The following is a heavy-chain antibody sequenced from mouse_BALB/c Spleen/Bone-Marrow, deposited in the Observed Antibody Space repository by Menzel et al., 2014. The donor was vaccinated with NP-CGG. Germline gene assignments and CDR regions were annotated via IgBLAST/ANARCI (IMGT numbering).Heavy chain of an antibody. CDR2: IYPSDSYT. V-gene: IGHV1-69*02. CDR1: GYTFTSYW. J-gene: IGHJ4*01. Sequence: QVQLKESGAELVRPGASVKLSCKASGYTFTSYWINWVKQRPGQGPEWIGNIYPSDSYTNYNQKFKDKATLTVDKSSSTAYMQLSSPTSEDSAVYYCTRRDYAMDYWGQGTSVTVSS. CDR3: TRRDYAMDY.